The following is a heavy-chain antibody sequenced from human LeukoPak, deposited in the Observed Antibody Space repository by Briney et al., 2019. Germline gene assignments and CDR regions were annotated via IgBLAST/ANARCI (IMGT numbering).Heavy chain of an antibody. D-gene: IGHD5-12*01. V-gene: IGHV5-51*01. CDR3: ARHIGYSAWNPDY. CDR2: IYPYDSDT. J-gene: IGHJ4*02. Sequence: PGESLKISCKSSGYSFTSYWLGWVRQMPGKGLEWMGIIYPYDSDTRYSPSFQGQVTISADKSISTADLQWSNLKASDTAMYYCARHIGYSAWNPDYWGQGTLVTVSS. CDR1: GYSFTSYW.